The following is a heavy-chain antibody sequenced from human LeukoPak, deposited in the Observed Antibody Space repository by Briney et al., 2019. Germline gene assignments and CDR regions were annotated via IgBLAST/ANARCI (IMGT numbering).Heavy chain of an antibody. Sequence: PGGSLRLSCAASGFTFSSYAMIWVRQAPGKGLEWFAAITYSGLTTYYSDSVKSRFTITRDNSSNTQYLLMHTLRAEDNAIYYCAKVGQQVVVPAATIGPPDNWGQGTLVTVSS. J-gene: IGHJ4*02. CDR1: GFTFSSYA. D-gene: IGHD5-24*01. V-gene: IGHV3-23*01. CDR3: AKVGQQVVVPAATIGPPDN. CDR2: ITYSGLTT.